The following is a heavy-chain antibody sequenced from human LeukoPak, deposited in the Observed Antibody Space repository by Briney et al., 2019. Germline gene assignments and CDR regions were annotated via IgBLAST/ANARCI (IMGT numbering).Heavy chain of an antibody. CDR3: TRDQGEYSSSWYRYYFDY. J-gene: IGHJ4*02. D-gene: IGHD6-13*01. CDR1: GFTFGDYA. Sequence: PVGSLRLSCTASGFTFGDYAMSWFRQAPGKGLEWVGFIRSKAYGGTTEYAASVKGRFTISRDDSKSIAYLQMNSLKTEDTAVYYCTRDQGEYSSSWYRYYFDYWGQGTLVTVSS. CDR2: IRSKAYGGTT. V-gene: IGHV3-49*03.